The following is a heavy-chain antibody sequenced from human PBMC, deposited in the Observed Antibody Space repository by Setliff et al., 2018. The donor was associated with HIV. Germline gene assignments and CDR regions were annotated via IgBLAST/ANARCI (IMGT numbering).Heavy chain of an antibody. Sequence: SLRLSCAASGFTFSHAWMTWVRQAPGKGLEWVGRIKTKSDGETADYAAPAKGRFTISRDDSKNTLYLQMNSLRVEDTAVYYCAGSRGYFVQADWGQGTLVTVSS. V-gene: IGHV3-15*01. CDR2: IKTKSDGETA. CDR1: GFTFSHAW. D-gene: IGHD5-18*01. J-gene: IGHJ4*02. CDR3: AGSRGYFVQAD.